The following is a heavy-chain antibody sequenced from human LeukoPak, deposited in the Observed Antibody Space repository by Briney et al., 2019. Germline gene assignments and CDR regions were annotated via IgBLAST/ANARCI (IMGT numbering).Heavy chain of an antibody. CDR2: ISYDGSNK. J-gene: IGHJ4*02. Sequence: GGSLRLSCAASGFTFSSYGMRWVRQAPGKGLEWVAVISYDGSNKYYADSVKGRFTISRDNSKNTLYLQMNSLRAEDTAVYYCAKDAVGYSSGWYRWYFDYWGQGTLVTVSS. V-gene: IGHV3-30*18. D-gene: IGHD6-19*01. CDR1: GFTFSSYG. CDR3: AKDAVGYSSGWYRWYFDY.